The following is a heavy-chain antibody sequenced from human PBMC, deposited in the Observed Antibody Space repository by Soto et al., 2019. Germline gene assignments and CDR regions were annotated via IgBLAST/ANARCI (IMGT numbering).Heavy chain of an antibody. Sequence: QVQLQESGPGLVKPSQTLSLTCAVSGDSISGGAYYWSWIRQPPGKGLEWIGYIFYSGSTYYNPSLKSRVIISVDTSKNQFSLKLSSVTAADTAVYYCARVRGVIDYWGQGTLVTVSS. D-gene: IGHD3-10*01. CDR3: ARVRGVIDY. V-gene: IGHV4-30-4*01. J-gene: IGHJ4*02. CDR1: GDSISGGAYY. CDR2: IFYSGST.